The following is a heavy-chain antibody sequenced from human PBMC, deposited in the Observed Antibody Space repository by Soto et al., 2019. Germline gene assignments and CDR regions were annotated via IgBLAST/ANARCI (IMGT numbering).Heavy chain of an antibody. D-gene: IGHD6-25*01. CDR2: IYWDDDK. V-gene: IGHV2-5*02. CDR3: AHYSSASSFDY. Sequence: QITLKESGPTLVKPTQTFTLACTFSGFSLSTSGMGVGWIRQPPGKALEWLALIYWDDDKRYSPSLKSRLTITNDTSKNQVVLTITNMDPVDTATYYCAHYSSASSFDYWGQGTLVTVSS. J-gene: IGHJ4*02. CDR1: GFSLSTSGMG.